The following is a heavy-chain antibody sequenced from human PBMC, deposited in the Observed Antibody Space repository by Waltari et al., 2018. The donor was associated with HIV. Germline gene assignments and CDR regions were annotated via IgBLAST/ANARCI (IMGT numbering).Heavy chain of an antibody. CDR2: INHRGDT. D-gene: IGHD3-10*01. J-gene: IGHJ6*02. CDR3: ARVELGSGTYWTYFDSWGNGNLVTVSSNV. Sequence: QVQLHQWGAGLLKPSETLSLTCAVYGGSFTAYQWSWIRQSPGKGLQWIGDINHRGDTNYNPSLRSRVTMAVDMSKNQFSLKVNLVTAADTATYYCARVELGSGTYWTYFDSWGNGNLVTVSSNVWGQGTTVTASS. CDR1: GGSFTAYQ. V-gene: IGHV4-34*01.